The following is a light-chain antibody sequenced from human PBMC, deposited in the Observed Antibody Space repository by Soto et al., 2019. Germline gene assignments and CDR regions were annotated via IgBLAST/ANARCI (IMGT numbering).Light chain of an antibody. CDR3: QQYDSSPSGLT. J-gene: IGKJ4*01. V-gene: IGKV3-20*01. CDR2: GAS. Sequence: EIVLTQSPGTLSLSPGERATLSCRASQSVSSNKLAWYQKKPGQAPRLLIYGASSRATGIPDRFSGSGSGTDFTLAISRVEPEDFAVYYCQQYDSSPSGLTFGGGTKVEIK. CDR1: QSVSSNK.